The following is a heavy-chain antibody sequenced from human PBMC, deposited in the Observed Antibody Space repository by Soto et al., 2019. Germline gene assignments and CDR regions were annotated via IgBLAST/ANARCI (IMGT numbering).Heavy chain of an antibody. CDR3: ARYYYVATGYHYAFDY. D-gene: IGHD3-22*01. Sequence: GGSLILSCAASGFTISNSSATWVRQAPGKGLEWVSTISGSGTTYYADSVKGRFTISRDNSNNTLCLQLHSLRAEDSALYYCARYYYVATGYHYAFDYWGRGTLVTVSS. J-gene: IGHJ4*02. CDR1: GFTISNSS. CDR2: ISGSGTT. V-gene: IGHV3-23*01.